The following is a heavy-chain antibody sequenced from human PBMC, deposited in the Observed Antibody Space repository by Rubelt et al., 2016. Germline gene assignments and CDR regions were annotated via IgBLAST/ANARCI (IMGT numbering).Heavy chain of an antibody. V-gene: IGHV3-9*01. CDR1: GFTFDDYA. J-gene: IGHJ4*02. D-gene: IGHD6-19*01. CDR3: AKDAAVAGTGGY. Sequence: VVVGGGLVQPGRSLRLSCAASGFTFDDYAMHWVRQAPGKGLEWVSGISWNGGSIGYADSVKGRFTISRDNAKNSLYLQMNSLRAEDTALYYCAKDAAVAGTGGYWGQGTLVTVSS. CDR2: ISWNGGSI.